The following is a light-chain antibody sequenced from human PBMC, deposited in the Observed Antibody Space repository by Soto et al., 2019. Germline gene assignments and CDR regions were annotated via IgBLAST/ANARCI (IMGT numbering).Light chain of an antibody. J-gene: IGLJ2*01. CDR2: DVS. CDR3: NLFAGSAHVV. V-gene: IGLV2-8*01. Sequence: QSVLAQPPSASGSPGQSVTISCTGTSSDVGAYNYVSWYQQYPGKAPKLIIYDVSQRPSGVPDRFSGSKSGNTASLTVSGLQAEDEAVHYCNLFAGSAHVVFGGGTKLTVL. CDR1: SSDVGAYNY.